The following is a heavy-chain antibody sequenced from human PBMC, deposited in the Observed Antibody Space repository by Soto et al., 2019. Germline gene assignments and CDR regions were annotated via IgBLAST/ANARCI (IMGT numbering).Heavy chain of an antibody. Sequence: PSETLSLTCSVSGGSINSGDYYWSWIRQPPGKGLEWIGYIYYSGSTYYNPSLKSRSTISIDTSKNQFFLNVDSVTAADTAVYYCARIRGGSAAPDDWGQGTLVTVSS. V-gene: IGHV4-30-4*01. CDR1: GGSINSGDYY. CDR2: IYYSGST. CDR3: ARIRGGSAAPDD. J-gene: IGHJ4*02. D-gene: IGHD6-13*01.